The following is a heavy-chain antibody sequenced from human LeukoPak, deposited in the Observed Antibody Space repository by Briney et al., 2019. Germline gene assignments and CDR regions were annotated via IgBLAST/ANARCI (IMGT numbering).Heavy chain of an antibody. CDR3: ARDRLHYVEYEKTFDH. J-gene: IGHJ4*02. Sequence: GGSLRLSCATSGFIFSHHGMNWVRQAPGKGLEWVSGIRADAVTTYYADSVKGRFIISRDNSKNTVYLQMNSLRAEDTAVYYCARDRLHYVEYEKTFDHWGQGTLVTVSS. V-gene: IGHV3-23*01. D-gene: IGHD4-17*01. CDR1: GFIFSHHG. CDR2: IRADAVTT.